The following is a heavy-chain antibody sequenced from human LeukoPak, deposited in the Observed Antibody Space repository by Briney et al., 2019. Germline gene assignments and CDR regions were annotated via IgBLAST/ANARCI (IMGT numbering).Heavy chain of an antibody. CDR3: ARASGDLGYYYGMDV. V-gene: IGHV1-18*01. CDR2: ISAYNGNT. J-gene: IGHJ6*02. CDR1: GYTFTRYG. Sequence: ASVKVSCKASGYTFTRYGISWVRQAPGQGLEWMGWISAYNGNTNYAQKLQGRVTMTTDTSTSTAYMELRSLRSDDTAVYYCARASGDLGYYYGMDVWGQGTTVTVSS. D-gene: IGHD7-27*01.